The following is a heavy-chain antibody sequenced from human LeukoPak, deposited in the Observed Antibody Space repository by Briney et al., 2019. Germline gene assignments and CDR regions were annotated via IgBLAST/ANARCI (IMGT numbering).Heavy chain of an antibody. CDR1: GFTFSTYA. V-gene: IGHV3-30-3*01. CDR3: ARDLSDGGHTIFGVVNCSIMDV. Sequence: GRSLRLSCAASGFTFSTYAMHWVRQAPGRGLEWVAVISYDGSNKYYADSVKGRFTISRDNSKNTLYLQMNSLRAEDTAVYYCARDLSDGGHTIFGVVNCSIMDVWGQGTTVTVSS. CDR2: ISYDGSNK. D-gene: IGHD3-3*01. J-gene: IGHJ6*02.